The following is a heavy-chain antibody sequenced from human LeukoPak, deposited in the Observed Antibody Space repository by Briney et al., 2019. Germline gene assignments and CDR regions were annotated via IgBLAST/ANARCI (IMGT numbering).Heavy chain of an antibody. D-gene: IGHD1-7*01. CDR2: INPSGGST. Sequence: GGSLRLSCAASGYTFTSYYMHWVRQAPGQGLEWMGIINPSGGSTSYAQKFQGRVTMTRDTSTSTVYMELSSLRSEDTAVYYCARARITGTTSGWFDPWGQGTLVTVSS. J-gene: IGHJ5*02. V-gene: IGHV1-46*01. CDR3: ARARITGTTSGWFDP. CDR1: GYTFTSYY.